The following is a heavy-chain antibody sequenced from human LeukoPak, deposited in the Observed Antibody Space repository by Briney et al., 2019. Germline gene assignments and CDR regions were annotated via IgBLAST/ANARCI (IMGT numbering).Heavy chain of an antibody. V-gene: IGHV3-21*01. J-gene: IGHJ4*02. CDR1: GFTFSSYS. CDR3: ARYSSSDRVDY. D-gene: IGHD6-6*01. Sequence: PGGSLRLSCAASGFTFSSYSMNWVRQAPGKGLEWVSSISSSSSYMYYADSVKGRFAISRDNAKNSLYLQMNSLRAEDTAVYYCARYSSSDRVDYWGQGTLVTVSS. CDR2: ISSSSSYM.